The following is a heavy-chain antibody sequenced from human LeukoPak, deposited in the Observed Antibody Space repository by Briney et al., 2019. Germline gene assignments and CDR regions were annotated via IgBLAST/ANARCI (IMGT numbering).Heavy chain of an antibody. CDR3: ARERPPGPGLGPVYYFDY. CDR1: GYTFTGYY. D-gene: IGHD1-14*01. CDR2: INPNSGGT. V-gene: IGHV1-2*02. J-gene: IGHJ4*02. Sequence: GASVKLSCYASGYTFTGYYMHWGRQAPGQGLEWMGWINPNSGGTNYAQKFQGRVTMTRDTSISTAYMELSRLRSDDTAVYYGARERPPGPGLGPVYYFDYWGQGTLVTVSS.